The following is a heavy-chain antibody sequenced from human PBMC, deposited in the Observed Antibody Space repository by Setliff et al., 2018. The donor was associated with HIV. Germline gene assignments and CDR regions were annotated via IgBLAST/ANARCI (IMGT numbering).Heavy chain of an antibody. J-gene: IGHJ4*02. CDR3: TRDHSPYNFWSGYYIDC. CDR1: GFTFGDYA. CDR2: IRSKAYGGTT. Sequence: GGSLRLSCTASGFTFGDYAMSWVRQAPGKGLEWVGFIRSKAYGGTTEYAASVKGRFTISRDDSKSIAYLQTNSLKTEDTAVYYCTRDHSPYNFWSGYYIDCWGQGTMVAVSS. D-gene: IGHD3-3*01. V-gene: IGHV3-49*04.